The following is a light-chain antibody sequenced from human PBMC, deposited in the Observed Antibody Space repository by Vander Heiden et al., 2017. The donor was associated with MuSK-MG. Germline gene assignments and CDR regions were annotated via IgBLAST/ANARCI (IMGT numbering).Light chain of an antibody. CDR2: GAS. CDR1: QSVSSSY. Sequence: PGERATLSCMASQSVSSSYLAWYQQKPGQAPRLLIYGASSRATGIPDRFSGSGSGTDFTLTISRLEPEDFAVYYCQQYGSSPQRLTFGGGTKVEIK. V-gene: IGKV3-20*01. J-gene: IGKJ4*01. CDR3: QQYGSSPQRLT.